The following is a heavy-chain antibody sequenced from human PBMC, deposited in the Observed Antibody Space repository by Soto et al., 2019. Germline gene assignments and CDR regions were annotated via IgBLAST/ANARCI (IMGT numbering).Heavy chain of an antibody. CDR1: GGSISSSSYY. CDR2: IYYSGST. Sequence: SETLSLTCTVSGGSISSSSYYWGWIRQPPGKGLEWIGSIYYSGSTYYNPSLKSRVTISVDTSKNQFSLKLSSVTAADTAVYYCARHALGGAGYNWNDAPLDYWGQGTLVTVSS. V-gene: IGHV4-39*01. CDR3: ARHALGGAGYNWNDAPLDY. D-gene: IGHD1-20*01. J-gene: IGHJ4*02.